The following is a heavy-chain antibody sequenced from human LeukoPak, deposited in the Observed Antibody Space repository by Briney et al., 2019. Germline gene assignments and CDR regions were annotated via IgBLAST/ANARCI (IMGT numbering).Heavy chain of an antibody. D-gene: IGHD2-15*01. Sequence: SETLSLTCAVYGGSFSGYYWSWIRQPPGKGLEWIGEINHSGSTNYNPSLKSRVTISVDTSKNQFSLKLSSVTAADTAVYYCATMEDCSGGSCYAPDAFDIWGQGTMVTVSS. CDR2: INHSGST. J-gene: IGHJ3*02. CDR1: GGSFSGYY. CDR3: ATMEDCSGGSCYAPDAFDI. V-gene: IGHV4-34*01.